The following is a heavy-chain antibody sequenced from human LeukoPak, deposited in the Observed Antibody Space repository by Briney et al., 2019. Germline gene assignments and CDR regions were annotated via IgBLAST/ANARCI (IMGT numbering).Heavy chain of an antibody. V-gene: IGHV1-24*01. CDR1: GYTLTELS. CDR2: FDPEDGET. J-gene: IGHJ4*02. CDR3: ATSLGGSGSYYPLDY. Sequence: ASVKVSCKVSGYTLTELSMHWVRQAPGKGLEWMGGFDPEDGETIYAQKFQGRVTMTEDTSTDTAYTELSSLRSEDTAVYYCATSLGGSGSYYPLDYWGQGTLVTVSS. D-gene: IGHD3-10*01.